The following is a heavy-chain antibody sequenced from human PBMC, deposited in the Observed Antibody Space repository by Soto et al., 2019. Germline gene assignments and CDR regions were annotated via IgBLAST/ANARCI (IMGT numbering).Heavy chain of an antibody. CDR1: GFTFSSYW. V-gene: IGHV3-7*03. CDR2: VRQDGSQK. CDR3: AKDYLSGDYVVGWFDP. J-gene: IGHJ5*02. D-gene: IGHD4-17*01. Sequence: PGRSLRLSCEASGFTFSSYWMSWVRQAPGKGLEWVANVRQDGSQKYLVDSVKGRFTISRDNAKNSMYLQMNSLRAEDTAVYYCAKDYLSGDYVVGWFDPWGQGTLVTVSS.